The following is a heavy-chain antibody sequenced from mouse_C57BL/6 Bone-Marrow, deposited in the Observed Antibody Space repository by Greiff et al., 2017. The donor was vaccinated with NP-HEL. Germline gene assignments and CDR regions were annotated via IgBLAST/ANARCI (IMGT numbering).Heavy chain of an antibody. CDR1: GYTFTSYW. CDR3: AICNYSEGGFAY. J-gene: IGHJ3*01. Sequence: QVQLKQPGAELVKPGASVKVSCKASGYTFTSYWMHWVKQRPGQGLEWIGRIHPSASDTNYTQKFKGKATLTVDKSSSTAYMQLSSLTSEDSAVYYCAICNYSEGGFAYWDQGTLVTVSA. D-gene: IGHD1-3*01. CDR2: IHPSASDT. V-gene: IGHV1-74*01.